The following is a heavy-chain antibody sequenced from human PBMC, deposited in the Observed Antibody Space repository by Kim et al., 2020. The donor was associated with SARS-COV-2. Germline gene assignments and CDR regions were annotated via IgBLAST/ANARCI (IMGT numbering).Heavy chain of an antibody. CDR2: ITKNGDST. Sequence: GVSLRLSCAASGFTFDDYAMHWVRQPPGKGLEWVALITKNGDSTIHADSVKGRFIISRDNSRKSLYLQMNSLSTEDTALYYCVRGAQWLLQSPWGQGTLVIVSS. J-gene: IGHJ5*02. V-gene: IGHV3-43*02. CDR3: VRGAQWLLQSP. CDR1: GFTFDDYA. D-gene: IGHD6-19*01.